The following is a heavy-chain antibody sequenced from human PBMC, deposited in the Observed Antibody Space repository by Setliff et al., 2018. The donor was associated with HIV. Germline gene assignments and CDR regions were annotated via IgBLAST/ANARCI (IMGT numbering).Heavy chain of an antibody. CDR2: ISGGGGGT. CDR1: GVSFNNYA. J-gene: IGHJ5*02. CDR3: TRGQRLTIFGVVIRRDWFDP. Sequence: RLSCAASGVSFNNYAMSWVRQAPGKGLEWVSAISGGGGGTNYADSVRGRFTISRDNSNNTLYLHMNNLRADDTAVYYCTRGQRLTIFGVVIRRDWFDPWGQGTLVTVSS. V-gene: IGHV3-23*01. D-gene: IGHD3-3*01.